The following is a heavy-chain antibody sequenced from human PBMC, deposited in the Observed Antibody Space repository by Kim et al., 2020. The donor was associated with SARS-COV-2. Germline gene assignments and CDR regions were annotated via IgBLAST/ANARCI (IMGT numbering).Heavy chain of an antibody. J-gene: IGHJ2*01. D-gene: IGHD2-21*01. V-gene: IGHV1-2*02. Sequence: ASVKVSCKASGYTFTGYYMHWVRQAPGQGLEWMGWINPNSGGTNYAQKFQGRVTMTRDTSISTAYMELSRLRSDDTAVYYCSVLPIVVPSYDLWGRGTLVTVSS. CDR2: INPNSGGT. CDR1: GYTFTGYY. CDR3: SVLPIVVPSYDL.